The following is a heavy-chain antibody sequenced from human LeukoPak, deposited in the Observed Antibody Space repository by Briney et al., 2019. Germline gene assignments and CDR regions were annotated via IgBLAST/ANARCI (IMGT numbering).Heavy chain of an antibody. CDR2: IYHSGST. V-gene: IGHV4-4*02. J-gene: IGHJ5*02. Sequence: SETLSLTCAVSGGSISSNNWWSWVRQPPGKGLEWIGEIYHSGSTNYNPSLKSRVTILVDKSKNQFSLKLSSVTAADTAIYYCAKGAGGFSYYNWFDPWGQGTLVTVSS. CDR1: GGSISSNNW. CDR3: AKGAGGFSYYNWFDP. D-gene: IGHD5-18*01.